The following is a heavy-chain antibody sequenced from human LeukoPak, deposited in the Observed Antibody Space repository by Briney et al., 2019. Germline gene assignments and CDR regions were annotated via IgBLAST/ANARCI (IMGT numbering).Heavy chain of an antibody. V-gene: IGHV1-69*13. Sequence: ASVKVSCKASGGTFSSYAISWVRQAPGQGLEWMGGIIPIFGTANYAQKFQGRVTITADESTSTAYMELSSLRSEDTAVYYCATVMGLVGATGAFDIWGQGTMVTVSS. J-gene: IGHJ3*02. CDR2: IIPIFGTA. D-gene: IGHD1-26*01. CDR1: GGTFSSYA. CDR3: ATVMGLVGATGAFDI.